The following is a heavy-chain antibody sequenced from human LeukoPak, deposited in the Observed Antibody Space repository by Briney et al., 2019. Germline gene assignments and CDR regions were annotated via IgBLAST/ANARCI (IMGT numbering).Heavy chain of an antibody. V-gene: IGHV3-7*03. Sequence: GGSLRLSCAASGFALSSHWMTWVRQVPGRGPEWVANVNRDGSETYYLDPVKGRFTISKDNAKNSLYLQMNSLRAEDTALYHCARNNGMDVWGQGTTVNVSS. CDR3: ARNNGMDV. CDR1: GFALSSHW. J-gene: IGHJ6*02. CDR2: VNRDGSET.